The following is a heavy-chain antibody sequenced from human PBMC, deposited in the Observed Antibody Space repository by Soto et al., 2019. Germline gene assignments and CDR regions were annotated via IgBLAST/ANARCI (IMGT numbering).Heavy chain of an antibody. CDR2: ISGYGGST. CDR3: AEQRTRVSTSFDY. J-gene: IGHJ4*01. CDR1: GFTFDAHP. D-gene: IGHD4-17*01. Sequence: EVQLLESGGGLVQPGGSLTVSCVASGFTFDAHPMSWVRLAPGKGLEWVSTISGYGGSTFYPDSLKGRFVISRDNSKITPYFQINTVLAEGAAIYFCAEQRTRVSTSFDYWGRGTLVTVS. V-gene: IGHV3-23*01.